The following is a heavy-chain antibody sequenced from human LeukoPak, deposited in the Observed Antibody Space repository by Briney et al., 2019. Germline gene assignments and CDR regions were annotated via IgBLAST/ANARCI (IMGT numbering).Heavy chain of an antibody. CDR3: AKDISSSGRYYFDY. Sequence: GGSLRLSCAASGFIFDDYAMHWVRQAPGKGLEWVSGISWNSGSIGYADSVKGRFTTSRDNAKNSLYLQMNSLRAEDTALYYCAKDISSSGRYYFDYWGQGTLVTVSS. V-gene: IGHV3-9*01. J-gene: IGHJ4*02. CDR1: GFIFDDYA. D-gene: IGHD3-22*01. CDR2: ISWNSGSI.